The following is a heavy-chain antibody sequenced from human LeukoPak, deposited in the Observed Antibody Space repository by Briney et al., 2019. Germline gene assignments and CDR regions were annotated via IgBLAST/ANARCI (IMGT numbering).Heavy chain of an antibody. V-gene: IGHV5-51*01. CDR1: GFGFNSYW. Sequence: GESLKISCQGSGFGFNSYWIAWVRQMPGKGLEWMGIIYPGDSDTRYSPSFQGRVTMSADKSISTAYLQWSSLKASDSAIYYCATNRVTGTWSYFDYWGQGTPVTVSS. CDR3: ATNRVTGTWSYFDY. J-gene: IGHJ4*02. CDR2: IYPGDSDT. D-gene: IGHD6-19*01.